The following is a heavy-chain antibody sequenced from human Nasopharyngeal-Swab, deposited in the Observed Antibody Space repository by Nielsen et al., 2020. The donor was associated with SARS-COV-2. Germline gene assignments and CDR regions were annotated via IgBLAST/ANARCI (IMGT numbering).Heavy chain of an antibody. CDR3: ARDREYFQH. V-gene: IGHV4-31*02. Sequence: WIRQPPGKGLEWIGYIYYSGSTYYNPSLKRRVTTSVDTSKNQFRLKLSSVTAADTAVYYCARDREYFQHWGQGTLVTVSS. J-gene: IGHJ1*01. CDR2: IYYSGST.